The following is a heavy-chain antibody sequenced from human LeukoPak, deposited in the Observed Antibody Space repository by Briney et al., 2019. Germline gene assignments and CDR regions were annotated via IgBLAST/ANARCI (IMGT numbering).Heavy chain of an antibody. D-gene: IGHD4-23*01. CDR3: ARDRDDGGFEY. Sequence: PGGSLTLSCAASGFSSSNYWMSWVRQAPEKGLEWVANIKQDGSGKQYVDSMKGRFTISRDNAKNSLYLQMNSLRAEDTAVYYCARDRDDGGFEYWGQGTLVTVSS. CDR2: IKQDGSGK. V-gene: IGHV3-7*01. J-gene: IGHJ4*02. CDR1: GFSSSNYW.